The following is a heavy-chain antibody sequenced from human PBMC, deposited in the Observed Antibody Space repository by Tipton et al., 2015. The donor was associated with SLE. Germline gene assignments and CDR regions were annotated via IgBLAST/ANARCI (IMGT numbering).Heavy chain of an antibody. J-gene: IGHJ4*02. CDR2: ISSSSSYI. CDR1: GFTFSSYS. CDR3: ARASRVGRVFDY. V-gene: IGHV3-21*01. Sequence: GSLRLSCAASGFTFSSYSMNWVRQAPGKGLEWVSSISSSSSYIYYADSVKGRFTISRDNAKNSLYLQMNSLRAEDTAVYYCARASRVGRVFDYWGQGTLVTVSS. D-gene: IGHD1-26*01.